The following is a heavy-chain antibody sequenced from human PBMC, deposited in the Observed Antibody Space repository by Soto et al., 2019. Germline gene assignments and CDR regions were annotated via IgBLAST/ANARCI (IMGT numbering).Heavy chain of an antibody. V-gene: IGHV4-31*03. Sequence: LSLTCTVSGGSISSGGYYWSWIRQHPGKGLEWIGYIYYSGSTYYNPSLKSRVTISVDTSKNQFSLKLSSVTASDTAVYYCARAILVPHIDYWGQGTLVTVSS. J-gene: IGHJ4*02. CDR3: ARAILVPHIDY. CDR1: GGSISSGGYY. CDR2: IYYSGST. D-gene: IGHD2-2*01.